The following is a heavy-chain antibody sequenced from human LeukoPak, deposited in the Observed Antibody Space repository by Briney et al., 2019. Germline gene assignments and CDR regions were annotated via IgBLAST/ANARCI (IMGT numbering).Heavy chain of an antibody. CDR2: IYTSGST. J-gene: IGHJ4*02. V-gene: IGHV4-61*02. CDR1: GGSISSGSYY. D-gene: IGHD3-10*01. CDR3: ARVQPYYYGSGSYYHYFDY. Sequence: SETLSLTCTVSGGSISSGSYYWSWIRQPAGKGLEWIGRIYTSGSTNYNPSLKSRVTISVDTSKKQFSLKLTSVTAADTAVYYCARVQPYYYGSGSYYHYFDYWGQGTLVTVSS.